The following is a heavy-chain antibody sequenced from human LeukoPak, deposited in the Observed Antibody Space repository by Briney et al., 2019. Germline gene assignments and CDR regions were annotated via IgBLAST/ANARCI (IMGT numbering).Heavy chain of an antibody. CDR2: IYPGDPDT. J-gene: IGHJ1*01. CDR3: ASYDSSGLEH. V-gene: IGHV5-51*01. Sequence: PGESLQISCQGSGYSFTSYWIGWVRQMPGKGLEWMGIIYPGDPDTRYSPSLQGQVTISADKSISTAYLQWSSLKASDTAMYYCASYDSSGLEHWGQGTLVTVSS. D-gene: IGHD3-22*01. CDR1: GYSFTSYW.